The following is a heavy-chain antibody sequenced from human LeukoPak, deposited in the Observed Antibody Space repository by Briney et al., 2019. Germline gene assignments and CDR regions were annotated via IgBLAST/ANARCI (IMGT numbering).Heavy chain of an antibody. CDR1: GYTFTSYG. J-gene: IGHJ5*02. CDR3: ARGRATVTTHWFDP. D-gene: IGHD4-11*01. Sequence: ASVKVSCKASGYTFTSYGISWVRQATGQGLEWMGWMNPNSGNTGYAQKFQGRVTITRNTSISTAYMELSSLRSEDTALYYCARGRATVTTHWFDPWGQGTLVTVSS. V-gene: IGHV1-8*03. CDR2: MNPNSGNT.